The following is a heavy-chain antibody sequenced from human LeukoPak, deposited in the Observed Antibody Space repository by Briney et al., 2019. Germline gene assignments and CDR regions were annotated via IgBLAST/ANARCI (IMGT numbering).Heavy chain of an antibody. D-gene: IGHD5-18*01. V-gene: IGHV3-30*18. CDR1: GFTFSSYG. Sequence: GGSLRLSSAASGFTFSSYGMHWVRQAPGKGLEWVAVISNDGSKKYYADSVKGRFTISRDNSKNTLSLQVSSLRAEDTAVYYCAKDRYSYAFEYSDSWGQGTLVTVSS. CDR3: AKDRYSYAFEYSDS. CDR2: ISNDGSKK. J-gene: IGHJ4*02.